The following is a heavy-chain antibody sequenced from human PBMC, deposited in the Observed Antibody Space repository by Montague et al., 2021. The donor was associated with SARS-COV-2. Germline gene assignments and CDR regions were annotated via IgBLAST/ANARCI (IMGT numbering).Heavy chain of an antibody. V-gene: IGHV3-74*01. CDR1: EFPFSKYW. J-gene: IGHJ3*02. CDR2: IVGDGSTT. CDR3: ASLRYYYGIEALDI. Sequence: SLRLSCAASEFPFSKYWMHWVRQAPGKGLVWISRIVGDGSTTTYADSVKRRFTISRDNAKNTLYLQLTSLTAEDTAVYYFASLRYYYGIEALDIWGQGTTITVS. D-gene: IGHD1-26*01.